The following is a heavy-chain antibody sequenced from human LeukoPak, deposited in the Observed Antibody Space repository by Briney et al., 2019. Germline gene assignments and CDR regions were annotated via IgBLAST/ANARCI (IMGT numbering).Heavy chain of an antibody. D-gene: IGHD2-21*02. J-gene: IGHJ4*02. CDR1: GYTLTELS. Sequence: ASVKVSCKVSGYTLTELSMHWVRQAPGKGLEWMGGFDPEDGETIYAQKFQGRATMTEDTSTDTAYMELSSLRSEDTAVYYCATQAYCGGDCYAPYYFDYWGQGTLVTVSS. V-gene: IGHV1-24*01. CDR2: FDPEDGET. CDR3: ATQAYCGGDCYAPYYFDY.